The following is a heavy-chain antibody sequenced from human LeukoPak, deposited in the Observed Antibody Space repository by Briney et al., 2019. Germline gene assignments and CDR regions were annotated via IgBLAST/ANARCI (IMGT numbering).Heavy chain of an antibody. Sequence: GGPLRLSCAASGFTFSTYNMNWVRQAPGKGLEWVSSISSTSRYIYYADSVKARFTISRDNAKNSLYLQMSSLRADDTAVYYCARDRPTDGQYYSDYWGQGTLVTVSS. CDR2: ISSTSRYI. CDR3: ARDRPTDGQYYSDY. CDR1: GFTFSTYN. J-gene: IGHJ4*02. V-gene: IGHV3-21*01. D-gene: IGHD1-1*01.